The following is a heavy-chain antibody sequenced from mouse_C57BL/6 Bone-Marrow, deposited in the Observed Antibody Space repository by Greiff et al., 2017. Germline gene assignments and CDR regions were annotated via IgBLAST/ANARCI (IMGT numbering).Heavy chain of an antibody. CDR1: GYTFTSYW. Sequence: QVQLQQPGAELVMPGASVKLSCKASGYTFTSYWMHWVKQRPGQGLEWIGEIDPSDSYTNYNQKFKGKSTLTVDKSSRTAYMQLNSLTSEDSAVYYCAREDDGYYPDYWGQGTTLTVAS. J-gene: IGHJ2*01. CDR2: IDPSDSYT. CDR3: AREDDGYYPDY. D-gene: IGHD2-3*01. V-gene: IGHV1-69*01.